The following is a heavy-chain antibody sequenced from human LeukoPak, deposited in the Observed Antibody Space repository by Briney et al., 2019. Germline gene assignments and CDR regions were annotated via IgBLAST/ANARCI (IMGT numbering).Heavy chain of an antibody. D-gene: IGHD3-16*01. J-gene: IGHJ6*02. CDR2: IYYNGRT. Sequence: SETLSLTCTVSGGSISTYYWSWIRQPPGKGLEWIGYIYYNGRTNYNPSLQSRVTISLETSKNQFSLKLTSVTAADTAVYYCARHKGDYYYYGMDVWGQGTTVTVSS. V-gene: IGHV4-59*08. CDR1: GGSISTYY. CDR3: ARHKGDYYYYGMDV.